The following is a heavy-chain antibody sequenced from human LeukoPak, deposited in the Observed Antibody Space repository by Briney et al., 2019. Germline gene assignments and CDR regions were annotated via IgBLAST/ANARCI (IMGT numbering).Heavy chain of an antibody. J-gene: IGHJ4*02. Sequence: GGSLRLSSAASGFTFSRYGFHWVRQAPGKGLEWVAFISDSGGDKWFGDSVKGRFTISRDKSKNTVNLQMSSLRVEDTAVYYCARDGGSESYALDYWGQETLVTVST. CDR2: ISDSGGDK. V-gene: IGHV3-30*02. CDR1: GFTFSRYG. D-gene: IGHD3-10*01. CDR3: ARDGGSESYALDY.